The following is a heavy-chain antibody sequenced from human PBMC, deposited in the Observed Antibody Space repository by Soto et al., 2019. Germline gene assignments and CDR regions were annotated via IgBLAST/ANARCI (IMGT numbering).Heavy chain of an antibody. D-gene: IGHD3-16*01. J-gene: IGHJ6*02. CDR3: AKGGRTYYYYGMDV. CDR1: GFTFSSYG. V-gene: IGHV3-30*18. Sequence: GGSLRLSCAASGFTFSSYGMHWVSQAPGKGLEWVAVISYDGSNKYYADSVKGRFTISRDNSKNTLYLQMNSLRAEDTAVYYCAKGGRTYYYYGMDVWGQGTTVTVSS. CDR2: ISYDGSNK.